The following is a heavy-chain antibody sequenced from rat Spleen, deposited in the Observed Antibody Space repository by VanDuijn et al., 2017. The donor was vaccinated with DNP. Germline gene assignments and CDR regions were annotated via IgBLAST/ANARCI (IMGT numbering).Heavy chain of an antibody. D-gene: IGHD1-10*01. J-gene: IGHJ2*01. Sequence: EVQLVETGGGLVQSGRSLKLSCAASGFTFSYYGMAWVRQAPKKGLEWVASINSNGGSTYYTDSVKGRFTISRDNAENTVYLQMNSLRSEDTATYYCAKITTDYWGQGVMVTVSS. CDR3: AKITTDY. CDR1: GFTFSYYG. V-gene: IGHV5S13*01. CDR2: INSNGGST.